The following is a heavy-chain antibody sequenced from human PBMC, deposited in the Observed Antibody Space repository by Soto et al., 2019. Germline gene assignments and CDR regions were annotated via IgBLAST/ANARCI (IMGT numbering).Heavy chain of an antibody. Sequence: PGESLKISCQVSGYTFTNYWISWVRPMPGKGLEWLGNIDPSDSYTNYSPSFQGHVTISVDKSISTAYLQWYSLKASDTAMYYCARLDVWGQGTTVTVSS. CDR3: ARLDV. J-gene: IGHJ6*02. CDR1: GYTFTNYW. CDR2: IDPSDSYT. V-gene: IGHV5-10-1*01.